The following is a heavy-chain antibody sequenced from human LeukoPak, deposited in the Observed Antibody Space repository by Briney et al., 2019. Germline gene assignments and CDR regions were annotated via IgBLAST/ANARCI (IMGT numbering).Heavy chain of an antibody. D-gene: IGHD2-2*01. J-gene: IGHJ4*02. CDR3: ARHTYCSSTSCYLRSFDY. Sequence: PSETLSLTCAVYGGSFSGYYWSWIRQPPGKGLEWIGEINHSGSTNYNPSLKSRVTISVDTSKNQFSLKLSSVTAADTAVYYCARHTYCSSTSCYLRSFDYWGQGTLVTVSS. CDR1: GGSFSGYY. CDR2: INHSGST. V-gene: IGHV4-34*01.